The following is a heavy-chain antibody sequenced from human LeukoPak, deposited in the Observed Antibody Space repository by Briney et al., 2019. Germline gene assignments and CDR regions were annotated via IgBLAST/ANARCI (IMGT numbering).Heavy chain of an antibody. J-gene: IGHJ3*02. Sequence: HPGGSLRLSCAASGFTFSSYAMSWVRQAPGKGLEWVSAISGSGAGTHYADSVKGRFTISRDNSKNTLYVQMKSLGAEDTALYYCARVRGGSRGDAFDIWGQGTMVTVSS. CDR2: ISGSGAGT. D-gene: IGHD2-15*01. CDR3: ARVRGGSRGDAFDI. CDR1: GFTFSSYA. V-gene: IGHV3-23*01.